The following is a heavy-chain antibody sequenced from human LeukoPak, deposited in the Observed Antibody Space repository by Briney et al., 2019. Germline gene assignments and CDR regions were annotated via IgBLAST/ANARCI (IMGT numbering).Heavy chain of an antibody. CDR1: GFTFSSYG. Sequence: GGSLRLSCAASGFTFSSYGMHWVRQAPGKGLEWVAFIRYDGSNKYYADSVKGRFTISRDNSKNTLYLQMNSLRAEDTAVYYCVATCFYYMDVWGKGTTVTVSS. J-gene: IGHJ6*03. V-gene: IGHV3-30*02. D-gene: IGHD3-16*01. CDR3: VATCFYYMDV. CDR2: IRYDGSNK.